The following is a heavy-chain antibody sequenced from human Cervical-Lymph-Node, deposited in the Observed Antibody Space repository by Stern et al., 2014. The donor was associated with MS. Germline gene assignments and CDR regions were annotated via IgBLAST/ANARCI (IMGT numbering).Heavy chain of an antibody. CDR2: KNKDGSEK. CDR1: GFTFSHYW. V-gene: IGHV3-7*01. J-gene: IGHJ4*02. CDR3: ARKTTAKN. D-gene: IGHD4-17*01. Sequence: EVQLVESGGGLVQPGGSLRLSCAGSGFTFSHYWVTWARQAPRKGLEWVASKNKDGSEKYSVDSLKGRFTISRDNAKNSLYLQMTSLRADDTAVYYCARKTTAKNWGQGTLVIVSS.